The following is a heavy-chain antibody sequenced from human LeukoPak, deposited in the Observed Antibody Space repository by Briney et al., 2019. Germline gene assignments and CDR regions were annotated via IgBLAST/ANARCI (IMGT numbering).Heavy chain of an antibody. D-gene: IGHD5-18*01. J-gene: IGHJ4*02. CDR1: GFTFGSYA. CDR3: AKADTAMVNYFDY. CDR2: ISGSGGST. Sequence: GGSLRLSCAASGFTFGSYAMSWVRQAPGKGLEWVSAISGSGGSTYYADSVKGRFTISRDNSKNTLYLQMNSLRAEDTAVYYCAKADTAMVNYFDYWGQGTLVTVSS. V-gene: IGHV3-23*01.